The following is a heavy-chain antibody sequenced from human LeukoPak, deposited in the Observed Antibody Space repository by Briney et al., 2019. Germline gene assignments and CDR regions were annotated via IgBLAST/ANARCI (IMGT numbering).Heavy chain of an antibody. CDR2: IWYDGSNK. J-gene: IGHJ5*02. CDR1: GFIFSSYG. CDR3: ASGAPCRGDCSSWFDP. D-gene: IGHD2-21*02. V-gene: IGHV3-33*01. Sequence: GGSLRLSCAASGFIFSSYGMHWVRQAPGRGLEWVAVIWYDGSNKYYADSVKGRLTISRDDSKNTLYLQMNSLRAEDTAVYYCASGAPCRGDCSSWFDPWGQGTLVTVSS.